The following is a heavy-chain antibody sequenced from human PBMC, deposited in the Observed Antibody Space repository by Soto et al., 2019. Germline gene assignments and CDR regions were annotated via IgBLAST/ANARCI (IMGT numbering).Heavy chain of an antibody. CDR3: ARLSSGSYSPFDY. CDR1: GDSIITISHY. J-gene: IGHJ4*02. D-gene: IGHD1-26*01. Sequence: QLQLQESGPGLVKTSETLSLTCTVSGDSIITISHYWAWVRQPPGKGLEWIASVYYSGSVHYNPSLRSRVAISVDTSKNQFSLRLNSVTAEDTAVYYCARLSSGSYSPFDYWGQGTLVTVSS. CDR2: VYYSGSV. V-gene: IGHV4-39*01.